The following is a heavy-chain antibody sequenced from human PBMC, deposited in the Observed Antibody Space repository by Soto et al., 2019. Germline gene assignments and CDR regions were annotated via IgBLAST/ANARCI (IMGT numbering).Heavy chain of an antibody. CDR2: IYWDDDK. J-gene: IGHJ3*02. Sequence: QITLKESGPTLVKPTQTLTLTCTFSGFSLSTSGVGVGWIRQPPGKALEWLALIYWDDDKRYSPSLKSRLTIPKDTSKNQVVLTMTNMDPVDTATYYCAHRISGDDAFEIWGQGTMVTVSS. D-gene: IGHD3-10*01. CDR3: AHRISGDDAFEI. V-gene: IGHV2-5*02. CDR1: GFSLSTSGVG.